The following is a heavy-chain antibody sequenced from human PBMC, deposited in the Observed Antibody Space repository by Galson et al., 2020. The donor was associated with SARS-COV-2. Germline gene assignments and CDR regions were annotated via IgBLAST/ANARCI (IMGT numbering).Heavy chain of an antibody. D-gene: IGHD2-15*01. CDR3: ARVDCSGGSCYPGNY. CDR2: IKHDGSGK. J-gene: IGHJ4*02. CDR1: GFGFSYYW. V-gene: IGHV3-7*03. Sequence: GESLKISCAASGFGFSYYWMRWVRQAPGRGLEWVASIKHDGSGKYYVDSVKGRFTISRDNPKNSLYLQMNNLRVEDTAVYHCARVDCSGGSCYPGNYWGQGTLVTVSS.